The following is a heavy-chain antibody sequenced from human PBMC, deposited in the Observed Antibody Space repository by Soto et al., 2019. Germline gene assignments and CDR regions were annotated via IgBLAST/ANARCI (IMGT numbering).Heavy chain of an antibody. CDR2: ISNDGGIE. CDR3: ARAVPGMDV. Sequence: QVQLVQSGGGVVQPGRSLRLSCAASGFTLSDFAMHWVRQAPGKGLEWVALISNDGGIEHYGDSGRGRFTISRDNSKQMLYLQMTSLRVEDTAVYDCARAVPGMDVWGQGTTVTVSS. J-gene: IGHJ6*02. V-gene: IGHV3-30-3*01. CDR1: GFTLSDFA.